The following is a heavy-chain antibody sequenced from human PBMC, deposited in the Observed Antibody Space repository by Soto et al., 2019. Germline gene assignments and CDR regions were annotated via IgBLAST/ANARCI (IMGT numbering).Heavy chain of an antibody. CDR1: GFTFSSYA. CDR2: ISYDGSNK. Sequence: GGSLRLSCAASGFTFSSYAMHWVRQAPGKGLEWVAVISYDGSNKYYADSVKGRFTISRDNSKNTLYLQMNSLRAEDTAVYYCAKDRGCSSTSCYENYFDCWGQGTLVTVSS. D-gene: IGHD2-2*01. V-gene: IGHV3-30-3*01. CDR3: AKDRGCSSTSCYENYFDC. J-gene: IGHJ4*02.